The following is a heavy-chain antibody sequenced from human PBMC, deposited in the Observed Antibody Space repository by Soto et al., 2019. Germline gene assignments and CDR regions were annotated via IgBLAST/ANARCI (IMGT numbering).Heavy chain of an antibody. V-gene: IGHV3-21*06. J-gene: IGHJ4*02. CDR2: ISSSSAYI. CDR3: ARDGLTFGGD. CDR1: GFPFGSFP. D-gene: IGHD3-16*01. Sequence: EVHLVEAGGGLVKPGESLTLSCAASGFPFGSFPLNWVRQAPGKGLEWVSSISSSSAYIYYAESVKGRFTISRDNARSTLYLQMNSLRLDDTAVYFCARDGLTFGGDWGQGTLVAGSS.